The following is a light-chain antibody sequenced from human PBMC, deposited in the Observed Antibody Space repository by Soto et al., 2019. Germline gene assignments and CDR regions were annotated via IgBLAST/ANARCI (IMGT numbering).Light chain of an antibody. Sequence: DIQLTQSPSFLSASVGDGVTITCRASQGISTYLAWYQQEPGKAPKLLIYAASTLQGGVPSRFSGSGSGTEFTLTISSLQPEDFATYYCQQLNSYPLTFGGGTKVEI. J-gene: IGKJ4*01. CDR2: AAS. CDR3: QQLNSYPLT. CDR1: QGISTY. V-gene: IGKV1-9*01.